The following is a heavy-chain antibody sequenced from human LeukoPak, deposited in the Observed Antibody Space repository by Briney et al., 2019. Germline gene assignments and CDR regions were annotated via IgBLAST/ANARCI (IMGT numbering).Heavy chain of an antibody. CDR2: ISGSGGST. J-gene: IGHJ4*02. D-gene: IGHD3-3*01. Sequence: GGSLRLSCAASGFTFSSYAMSWVRQAPGKGLEWASGISGSGGSTYYADSVKGRFTISRDNSKNTLYLQMNSLRAEDTAVYHCAKRPYDFWSGYYIDYWGQGTLVTVSS. V-gene: IGHV3-23*01. CDR3: AKRPYDFWSGYYIDY. CDR1: GFTFSSYA.